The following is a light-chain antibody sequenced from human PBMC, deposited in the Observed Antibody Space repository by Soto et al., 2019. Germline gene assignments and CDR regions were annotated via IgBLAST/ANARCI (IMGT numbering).Light chain of an antibody. J-gene: IGKJ2*01. CDR1: QSVLYSSNNKNY. CDR2: SAS. CDR3: QHYYTTPYT. V-gene: IGKV4-1*01. Sequence: DIVMTQSPDSLAVSLGERATINCKSSQSVLYSSNNKNYLAWYQQKPGQPPKLLIYSASTRESGVPDRFRGSGSGTDFTLTTSSLQAEDVAVYFCQHYYTTPYTFGQGTKLEIK.